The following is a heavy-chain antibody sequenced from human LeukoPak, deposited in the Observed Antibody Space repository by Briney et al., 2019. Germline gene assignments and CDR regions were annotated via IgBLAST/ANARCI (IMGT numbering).Heavy chain of an antibody. CDR1: GGSISSYY. CDR3: ARDAYDSSGYHAFDI. Sequence: SETLSLTCTVSGGSISSYYWSWIRQPPGKGLEWIGYIYYSGSTNYNPSLKSRVTISVDTSKNQFSLKLSSVTAADTAVYYCARDAYDSSGYHAFDIWGQGTMATVSS. V-gene: IGHV4-59*01. J-gene: IGHJ3*02. D-gene: IGHD3-22*01. CDR2: IYYSGST.